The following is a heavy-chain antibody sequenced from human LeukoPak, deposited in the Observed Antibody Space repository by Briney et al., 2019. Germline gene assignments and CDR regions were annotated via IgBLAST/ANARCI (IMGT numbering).Heavy chain of an antibody. V-gene: IGHV1-46*01. D-gene: IGHD3-3*01. CDR1: GYTFTSYY. CDR3: ARDKVDYDFWSGYYDY. CDR2: INPSGGST. Sequence: GASVKVSCKASGYTFTSYYMHWVRQAPGQGLEWMGIINPSGGSTSYAQKFQGRVTMTRDTSTSTVYMELSSLRSEDTAVYCCARDKVDYDFWSGYYDYWGQGTLVTVSS. J-gene: IGHJ4*02.